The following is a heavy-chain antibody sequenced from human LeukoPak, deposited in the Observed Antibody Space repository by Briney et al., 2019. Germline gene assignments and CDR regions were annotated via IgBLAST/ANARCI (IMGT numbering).Heavy chain of an antibody. J-gene: IGHJ4*02. V-gene: IGHV3-48*01. CDR3: ARDGPYSSGSPGDDGYYFDY. CDR1: GFTFSSYS. CDR2: ISSSSSTI. Sequence: PGGSLRLSCAASGFTFSSYSMNWVRQAPGKGLEWVSYISSSSSTIYYADSVKGRFTISRDNAKNSLYLQMNSLRAEDTAVYYCARDGPYSSGSPGDDGYYFDYWGQGTLVTVSS. D-gene: IGHD6-19*01.